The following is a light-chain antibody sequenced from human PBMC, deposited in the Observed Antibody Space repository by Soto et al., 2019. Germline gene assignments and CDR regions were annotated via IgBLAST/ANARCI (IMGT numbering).Light chain of an antibody. J-gene: IGKJ1*01. CDR1: QSISSY. CDR3: QQSYIPWT. CDR2: AAS. Sequence: DIQMTQSPSSLSASVGDRVTITCRASQSISSYLNWYQQKPGKAPKLLIYAASSLQSGVPSRFSGSGSGKDFTLTISSLQPEDFATYYCQQSYIPWTFGQGTKVEIK. V-gene: IGKV1-39*01.